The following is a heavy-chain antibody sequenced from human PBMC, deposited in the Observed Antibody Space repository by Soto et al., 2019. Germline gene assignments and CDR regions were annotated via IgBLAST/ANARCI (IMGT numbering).Heavy chain of an antibody. D-gene: IGHD3-10*01. Sequence: PSQTLSLTCAISGDSVSSNSAAWNWIRQPPSRGLEWLGRTYYRSKWYNDYAVSVKSRITINPDTSKNQFSLQLNSVTPEDTAVYYCARLYYYGSGYYYYGMDVWGQGTTVTVSS. CDR3: ARLYYYGSGYYYYGMDV. V-gene: IGHV6-1*01. J-gene: IGHJ6*02. CDR1: GDSVSSNSAA. CDR2: TYYRSKWYN.